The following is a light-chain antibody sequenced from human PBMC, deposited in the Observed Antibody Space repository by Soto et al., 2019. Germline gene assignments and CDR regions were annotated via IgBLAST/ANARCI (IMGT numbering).Light chain of an antibody. CDR3: AVWDDSLSGVV. CDR1: SSNIGSNY. Sequence: QSVLTQPPSASGTPGQTVTISSSGSSSNIGSNYAFWYQHLPGTAPKLLIYGNNQRPSGVPDRFSGSRSGTSASLAISGLRPEDEADYYCAVWDDSLSGVVFGGGTKLTVL. J-gene: IGLJ3*02. CDR2: GNN. V-gene: IGLV1-47*01.